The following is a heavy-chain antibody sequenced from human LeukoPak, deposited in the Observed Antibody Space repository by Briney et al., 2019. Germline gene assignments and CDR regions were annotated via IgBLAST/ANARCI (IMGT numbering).Heavy chain of an antibody. CDR1: GFSLSTSGMG. Sequence: SGPALVKPTQTLTLTCSFSGFSLSTSGMGVSWIRQPPGKALEWLAHIDWDDDKYYTTSLKTRLTISKDTSKNQVVLTVTTMDPVDTATYYCARIKRDVRGRYYYGMDVWGPGTTVTVSS. CDR3: ARIKRDVRGRYYYGMDV. J-gene: IGHJ6*02. V-gene: IGHV2-70*01. CDR2: IDWDDDK. D-gene: IGHD6-25*01.